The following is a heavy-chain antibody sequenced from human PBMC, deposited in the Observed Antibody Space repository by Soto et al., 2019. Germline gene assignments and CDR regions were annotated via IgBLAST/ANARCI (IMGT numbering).Heavy chain of an antibody. D-gene: IGHD6-13*01. J-gene: IGHJ5*02. CDR2: ISGSGGST. CDR3: AKPDFPYSSSWPT. V-gene: IGHV3-23*01. Sequence: LRVSCAASGFTFSSYAMSLVRQAPGKGLESVSAISGSGGSTYYADSVKGRFTISGDNSKNTLHLQMNSLRADDTAVYYCAKPDFPYSSSWPTWGQGTLVTVSS. CDR1: GFTFSSYA.